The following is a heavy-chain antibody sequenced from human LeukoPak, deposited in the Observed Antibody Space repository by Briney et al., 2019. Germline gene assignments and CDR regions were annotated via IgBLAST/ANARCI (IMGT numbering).Heavy chain of an antibody. V-gene: IGHV3-33*06. Sequence: GGSLRLSCAASGFTFSSYGMHWVRQAPGKGLEWVAVIWYDGSNKYYADSVKGRFTISRDNSKNTLYLQMNSLRAEDTAVYYCAKGSMEIWDYFDYWGQGTLVTVSS. J-gene: IGHJ4*02. CDR1: GFTFSSYG. CDR2: IWYDGSNK. D-gene: IGHD3-3*01. CDR3: AKGSMEIWDYFDY.